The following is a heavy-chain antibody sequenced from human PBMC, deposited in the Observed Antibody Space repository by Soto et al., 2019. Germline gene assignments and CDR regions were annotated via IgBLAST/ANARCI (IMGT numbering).Heavy chain of an antibody. J-gene: IGHJ6*02. CDR2: ITVSGGRT. V-gene: IGHV3-23*01. D-gene: IGHD3-22*01. Sequence: GGSRRRSWAASGYRLPSYAMSGVRQAPGKGLAWVSSITVSGGRTYYADSVKGRFTISRDNSKNTRFLQMNSLRAEDTAVYYCWNHGYYDNSGYTYYYYGLDTWGQAATVTVFS. CDR3: WNHGYYDNSGYTYYYYGLDT. CDR1: GYRLPSYA.